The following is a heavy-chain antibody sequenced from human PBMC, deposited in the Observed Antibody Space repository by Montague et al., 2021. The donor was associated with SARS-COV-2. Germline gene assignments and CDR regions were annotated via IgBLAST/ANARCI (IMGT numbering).Heavy chain of an antibody. D-gene: IGHD5-12*01. CDR1: GFSFGSYW. J-gene: IGHJ4*02. CDR3: VRGRNGYNDGESDY. CDR2: INQDGSRI. V-gene: IGHV3-7*03. Sequence: SLRLSCAASGFSFGSYWMKWVRQAPGKGLEWAANINQDGSRIHYVDSVKGRFTISRDNAQNSLHLQMNSLRVEDTAIYFCVRGRNGYNDGESDYWGQGTLVTVSS.